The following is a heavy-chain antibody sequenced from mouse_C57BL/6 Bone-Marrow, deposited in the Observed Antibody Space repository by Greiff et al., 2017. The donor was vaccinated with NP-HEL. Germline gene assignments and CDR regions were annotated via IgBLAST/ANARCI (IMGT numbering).Heavy chain of an antibody. CDR3: ARHDYYGSSFYFDY. V-gene: IGHV5-6*02. Sequence: DVKLQESGGDLVKPGGSLKLSCAASGFTFSSYGMSWVRQTPDKRLEWVATISSGGSYTYYPDSVKGRFTISRDNAKNTLYLQMSSLKSEDTAMYYCARHDYYGSSFYFDYWGQGTTLTVSS. CDR1: GFTFSSYG. J-gene: IGHJ2*01. D-gene: IGHD1-1*01. CDR2: ISSGGSYT.